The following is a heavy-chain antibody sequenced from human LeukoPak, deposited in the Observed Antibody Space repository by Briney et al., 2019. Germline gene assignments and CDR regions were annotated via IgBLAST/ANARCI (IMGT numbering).Heavy chain of an antibody. CDR2: ISGGGCTI. CDR1: GFIFSSSA. Sequence: GGSLRLSCVGSGFIFSSSAMSWVRQAPGKGLEWVAFISGGGCTIYYADSVKGRFTISRDNAKNSLHLQMDSLRVEDTAVYYCARNQEIDYYDSSGFYWGVEYWGQGTLVTVSS. V-gene: IGHV3-48*01. CDR3: ARNQEIDYYDSSGFYWGVEY. J-gene: IGHJ4*02. D-gene: IGHD3-22*01.